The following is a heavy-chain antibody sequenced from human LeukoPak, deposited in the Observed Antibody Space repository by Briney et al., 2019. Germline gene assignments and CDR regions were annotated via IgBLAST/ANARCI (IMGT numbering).Heavy chain of an antibody. D-gene: IGHD5-12*01. CDR1: GFRFTGYW. CDR2: LHPDGSER. V-gene: IGHV3-7*01. CDR3: ARGGYSFDY. Sequence: GGSLRLSCAASGFRFTGYWMTWVRQAPGKGLEWVARLHPDGSERNYVGSVEGRLTVSGDNAKSSLYLQMNSLRVEDTAVYYCARGGYSFDYLGQGTLVTVSS. J-gene: IGHJ4*02.